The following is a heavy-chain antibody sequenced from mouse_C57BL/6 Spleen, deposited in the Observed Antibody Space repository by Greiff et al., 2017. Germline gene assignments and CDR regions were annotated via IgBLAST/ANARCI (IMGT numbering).Heavy chain of an antibody. CDR2: IYPSDSET. CDR3: ARSGGLRRSFAY. J-gene: IGHJ3*01. Sequence: QVQLQQPGAELVRPGSSVKLSCKASGYTFTSYWMDWVKQRPGQGLEWIGNIYPSDSETHYNQKFKDKATLTVDKSSGTAYMQLSSLTSEDSAVYYCARSGGLRRSFAYWGQGTLVTVSA. V-gene: IGHV1-61*01. D-gene: IGHD2-4*01. CDR1: GYTFTSYW.